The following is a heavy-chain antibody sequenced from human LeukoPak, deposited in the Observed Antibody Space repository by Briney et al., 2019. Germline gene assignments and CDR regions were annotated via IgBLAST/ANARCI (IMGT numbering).Heavy chain of an antibody. CDR1: GFTFTSYY. V-gene: IGHV1-46*01. J-gene: IGHJ6*03. CDR2: INPSGSYT. Sequence: ASVTVSCKASGFTFTSYYMHWVRQAPGQGLEWMGIINPSGSYTSYAQKFQGRVTMTTDTSTSTAYMELRSLRSDDTAVYYCARVGNYYYYYMDVWGKGTTVTISS. CDR3: ARVGNYYYYYMDV.